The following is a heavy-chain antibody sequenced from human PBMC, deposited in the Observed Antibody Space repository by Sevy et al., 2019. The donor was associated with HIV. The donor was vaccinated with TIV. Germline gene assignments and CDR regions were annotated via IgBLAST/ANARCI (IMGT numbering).Heavy chain of an antibody. Sequence: KQSQTLSLTCAISGDSVSSNSAAWNWIRQSPSRGLEWLGRTYYRSKWYNDYAVSVKSRITINPDTSKNTFSLELNSVTPDDTAVYYCARGPSNGNYYVCAFDIWGQGTMVTVSS. D-gene: IGHD1-26*01. V-gene: IGHV6-1*01. CDR3: ARGPSNGNYYVCAFDI. CDR1: GDSVSSNSAA. CDR2: TYYRSKWYN. J-gene: IGHJ3*02.